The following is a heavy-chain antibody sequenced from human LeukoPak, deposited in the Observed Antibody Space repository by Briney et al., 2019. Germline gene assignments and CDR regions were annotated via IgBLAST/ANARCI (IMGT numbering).Heavy chain of an antibody. CDR2: IYYSGST. Sequence: SETLSLTCTVSGGSISSSSYYWGWIRQPPGKGLEWIGSIYYSGSTYYNPSLKSRVTISVDTSKNQFSLKLSSVTAADTAVYYCARDAAAGYWGQGTLVTVSS. CDR3: ARDAAAGY. V-gene: IGHV4-39*07. D-gene: IGHD3-10*01. CDR1: GGSISSSSYY. J-gene: IGHJ4*02.